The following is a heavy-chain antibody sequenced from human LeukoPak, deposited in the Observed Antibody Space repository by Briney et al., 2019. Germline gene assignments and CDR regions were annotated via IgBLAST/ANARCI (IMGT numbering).Heavy chain of an antibody. V-gene: IGHV4-34*01. J-gene: IGHJ6*02. CDR1: GGSFSGYY. CDR2: INHSGST. Sequence: SETLSLTCAVYGGSFSGYYWSWIRQPPGKGLEWIGEINHSGSTNYNPSLKSRVTISVDTSKNQFSLKLSSVTAADTAVYYCARIKIYSLRESFYYYYGMDVWGQGTTVTVSS. CDR3: ARIKIYSLRESFYYYYGMDV. D-gene: IGHD4-11*01.